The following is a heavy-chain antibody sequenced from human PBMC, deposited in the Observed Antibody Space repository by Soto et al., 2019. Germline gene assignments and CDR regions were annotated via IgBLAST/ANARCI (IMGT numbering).Heavy chain of an antibody. CDR1: GFTFSTCA. Sequence: PGGSLRLSCAASGFTFSTCAMSWVRQAPGKGLEWVSVISGSGGSTYYADSVKGRFTISRDNSKSTLYLQMNSLRVEDTAVYSCAKELNSSPPTVNWFDPWGQGTLGTVSS. D-gene: IGHD6-13*01. CDR2: ISGSGGST. V-gene: IGHV3-23*01. CDR3: AKELNSSPPTVNWFDP. J-gene: IGHJ5*02.